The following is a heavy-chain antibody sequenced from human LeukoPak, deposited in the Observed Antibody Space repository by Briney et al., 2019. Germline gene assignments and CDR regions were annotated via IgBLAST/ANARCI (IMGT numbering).Heavy chain of an antibody. D-gene: IGHD3-22*01. CDR2: ISGSGATT. Sequence: GGSLRLSCAASGFTFNNYAMSWVRQAPGKGLEWVSSISGSGATTYYADSVKGRFTISRDNSENTLYLQMNGLRAEDTAVYYCAKTRDYYDSSGYYVHWFDPWGQGTLVTVSS. V-gene: IGHV3-23*01. CDR1: GFTFNNYA. CDR3: AKTRDYYDSSGYYVHWFDP. J-gene: IGHJ5*02.